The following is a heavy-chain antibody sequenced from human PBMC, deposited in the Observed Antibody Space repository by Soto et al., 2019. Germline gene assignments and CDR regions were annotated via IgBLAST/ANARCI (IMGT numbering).Heavy chain of an antibody. Sequence: GGSLRLSCAASGFTFSNSWMSWVRQAPGKVRELVGRIKSKTDGGTTDYAAPVKGRFTISRDDSKNTLYLQMNSLKTEDTAVYYWTTCRGYYAGSGYYWREYDYYGMEVWGQGTTVTVSS. D-gene: IGHD3-22*01. CDR2: IKSKTDGGTT. CDR3: TTCRGYYAGSGYYWREYDYYGMEV. J-gene: IGHJ6*02. CDR1: GFTFSNSW. V-gene: IGHV3-15*01.